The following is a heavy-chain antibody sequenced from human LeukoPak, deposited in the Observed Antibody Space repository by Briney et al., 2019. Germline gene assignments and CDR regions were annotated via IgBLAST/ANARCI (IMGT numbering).Heavy chain of an antibody. V-gene: IGHV4-34*01. Sequence: PSETLSLTCAVYGGSFSGYYWSWIRQPLGKGLEWIGEINHSGSTNYNPSLKSRVPISVDTSKNQFSLKLSSVTAADTAVYYCARDRIAAAGRSYYYYGMDVWGQGTTVTVSS. D-gene: IGHD6-13*01. J-gene: IGHJ6*02. CDR3: ARDRIAAAGRSYYYYGMDV. CDR2: INHSGST. CDR1: GGSFSGYY.